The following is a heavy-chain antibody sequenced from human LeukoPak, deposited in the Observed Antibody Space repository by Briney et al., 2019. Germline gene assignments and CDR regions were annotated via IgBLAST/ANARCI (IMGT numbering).Heavy chain of an antibody. CDR1: GGSISNYY. V-gene: IGHV4-59*01. Sequence: NPSETLSLTCTVSGGSISNYYWGWIRQPPGKGLEWIGYIYYSGTTKYNPSLKSRVTISVDMSMNQFSLKLRSVTAADTAVYYCARVVPAAKNYYYYYYMDVWGKGTTVTVSS. CDR2: IYYSGTT. CDR3: ARVVPAAKNYYYYYYMDV. J-gene: IGHJ6*03. D-gene: IGHD2-2*01.